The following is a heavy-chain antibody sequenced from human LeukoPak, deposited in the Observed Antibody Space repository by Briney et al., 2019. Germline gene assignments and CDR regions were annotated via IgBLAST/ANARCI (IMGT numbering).Heavy chain of an antibody. D-gene: IGHD2-15*01. V-gene: IGHV1-18*01. J-gene: IGHJ3*02. CDR2: ISAYNGNT. Sequence: ASVKVSCKASGYTFTSYGISWVRQAPGQGLEWMGWISAYNGNTNYAQKLQGRVTMTTDTSTSTAYMELRSLRSDDTAVYYCARDLKPLLPHPDAFDIWGQGTMVTVSS. CDR3: ARDLKPLLPHPDAFDI. CDR1: GYTFTSYG.